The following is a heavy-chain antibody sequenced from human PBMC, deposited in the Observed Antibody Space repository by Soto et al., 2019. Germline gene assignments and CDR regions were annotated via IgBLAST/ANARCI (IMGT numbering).Heavy chain of an antibody. Sequence: SETLSLTCAVSGGSFGSSAYYWGWIRQAPGKGLEWIGSINYSGTTYYNPSLKSRVTISVDTSKNHFSLNLTSVTAADTAVYYCARQDRVVVEGRWFDPWGQGTLVTVS. CDR3: ARQDRVVVEGRWFDP. V-gene: IGHV4-39*02. D-gene: IGHD2-15*01. CDR2: INYSGTT. CDR1: GGSFGSSAYY. J-gene: IGHJ5*02.